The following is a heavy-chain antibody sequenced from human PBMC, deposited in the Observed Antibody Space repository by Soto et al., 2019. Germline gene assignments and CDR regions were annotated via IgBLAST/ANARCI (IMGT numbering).Heavy chain of an antibody. CDR1: GFTFDDYA. D-gene: IGHD6-19*01. J-gene: IGHJ4*02. CDR2: ISWNSGSI. V-gene: IGHV3-9*01. CDR3: AKDSAVVGMVDY. Sequence: EVQLVESGGGLVQPGRSLRLSCAASGFTFDDYAMHWVRQAPGKGLEWVSGISWNSGSIGYADSVKGRFTISRDNAKNSLYLQMNSLRAEDTALYYCAKDSAVVGMVDYWGQGTLVTVSS.